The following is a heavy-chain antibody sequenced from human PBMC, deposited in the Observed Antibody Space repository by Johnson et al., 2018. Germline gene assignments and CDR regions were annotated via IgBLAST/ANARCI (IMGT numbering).Heavy chain of an antibody. Sequence: VQLVQSGGGLVKPGGSLRLSCAASGFSFSRYSMNWVRQVPGKGLEWVSSISSSSGYIYYADSVKGRFTISRDNSKNTLYLQMNSLGVGDTAVYFCAIEGRSTAWQDWYFDLWGRGTLVTVSS. CDR1: GFSFSRYS. CDR2: ISSSSGYI. V-gene: IGHV3-21*01. D-gene: IGHD6-19*01. CDR3: AIEGRSTAWQDWYFDL. J-gene: IGHJ2*01.